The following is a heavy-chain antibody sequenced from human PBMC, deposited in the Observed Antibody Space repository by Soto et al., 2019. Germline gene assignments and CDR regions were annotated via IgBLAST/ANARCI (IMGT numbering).Heavy chain of an antibody. CDR2: IYYSGST. V-gene: IGHV4-39*01. D-gene: IGHD3-22*01. Sequence: QLQLQESGPGLVKPSETLSLTCTVSGGSISSSSYYWGWIRQPPGKGLEGIGRIYYSGSTYYNPSLKSRVTISVDTSKHRFSLKLSLVPAAATDVYYLARARCLLLYYDKHNWFDPWGQGTLVTLSS. CDR1: GGSISSSSYY. J-gene: IGHJ5*02. CDR3: ARARCLLLYYDKHNWFDP.